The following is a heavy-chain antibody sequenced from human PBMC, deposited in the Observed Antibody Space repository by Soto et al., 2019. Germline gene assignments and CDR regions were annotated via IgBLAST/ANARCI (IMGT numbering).Heavy chain of an antibody. CDR3: ARDQRMTTVTTYYSYMDV. D-gene: IGHD4-17*01. J-gene: IGHJ6*03. CDR2: INADNGNT. CDR1: GYTFTNYA. V-gene: IGHV1-3*01. Sequence: ASLKVSCKASGYTFTNYAIHWVRQAPGQRHEWMGWINADNGNTKYSQRFQGRVTFMRDTSASIVYMELNSLRSEDTAVYYCARDQRMTTVTTYYSYMDVWGKGTTVTVSS.